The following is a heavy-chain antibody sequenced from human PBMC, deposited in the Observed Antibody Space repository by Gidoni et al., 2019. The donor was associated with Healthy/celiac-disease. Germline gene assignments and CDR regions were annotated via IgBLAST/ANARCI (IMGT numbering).Heavy chain of an antibody. D-gene: IGHD2-2*02. CDR3: AKVSGEIPFQH. Sequence: RFTISRDNSKNTLYLQMNSLRAEDTAVYYCAKVSGEIPFQHWGQGTLVTVSS. V-gene: IGHV3-30*02. J-gene: IGHJ1*01.